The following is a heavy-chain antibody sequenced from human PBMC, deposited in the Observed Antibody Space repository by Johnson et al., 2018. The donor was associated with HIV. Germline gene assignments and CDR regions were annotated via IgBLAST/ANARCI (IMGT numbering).Heavy chain of an antibody. CDR1: TFGNCA. V-gene: IGHV3-23*04. CDR2: ISGSGGST. D-gene: IGHD3-22*01. J-gene: IGHJ3*02. CDR3: ARIRVAVSTEVGAFDI. Sequence: VQLVESGGGWIQPGGVPETLLCSLTFGNCAFQWVRQAPGKGLEWVSAISGSGGSTYYADSVKGRFTISRDNSKNTLYLQMNSLRAEDTAVYWCARIRVAVSTEVGAFDIWGQGTMVTVSS.